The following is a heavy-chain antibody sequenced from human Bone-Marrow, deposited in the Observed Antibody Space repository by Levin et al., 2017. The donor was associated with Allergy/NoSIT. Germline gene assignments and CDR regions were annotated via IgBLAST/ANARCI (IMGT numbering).Heavy chain of an antibody. CDR2: VYHSGSS. Sequence: SETLSLTCVVSGVSISSTNWWTWVRQPPGKGLEWIGEVYHSGSSKYNPSLESRVTISVDKSKNQFSLRLYSVTAADTAVYYCAKTIFGDPNRFDPWGQGILVTVSS. D-gene: IGHD3-3*01. CDR1: GVSISSTNW. V-gene: IGHV4/OR15-8*01. CDR3: AKTIFGDPNRFDP. J-gene: IGHJ5*02.